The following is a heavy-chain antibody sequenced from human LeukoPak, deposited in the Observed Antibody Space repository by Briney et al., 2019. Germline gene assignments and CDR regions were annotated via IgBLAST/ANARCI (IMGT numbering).Heavy chain of an antibody. CDR1: GFTVSSNY. V-gene: IGHV3-66*01. J-gene: IGHJ4*02. CDR3: ARFNYYDSSGFYSFDY. D-gene: IGHD3-22*01. CDR2: IYNGGST. Sequence: GGSLRLSCAASGFTVSSNYMSWVRQAPGKGLEWVSLIYNGGSTYYADSVKGRFTISRDNSKNTLYLQMNSLRAEDTAVYYCARFNYYDSSGFYSFDYWGQGTLVTVSS.